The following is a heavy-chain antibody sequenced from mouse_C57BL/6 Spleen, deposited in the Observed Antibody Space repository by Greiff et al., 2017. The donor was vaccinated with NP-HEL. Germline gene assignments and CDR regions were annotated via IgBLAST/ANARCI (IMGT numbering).Heavy chain of an antibody. CDR3: ARLITTVVASYYFDY. V-gene: IGHV5-6*01. CDR2: ISSGGSYT. J-gene: IGHJ2*01. Sequence: EVMLVESGGDLVKPGGSLKLSCAASGFTFSSYGMSWVRQTPDKRLEWVATISSGGSYTYYPDSVKGRFTISRDNAKNTLYLQMSSLKSEDTAMYYCARLITTVVASYYFDYWGQGTTLTVSS. D-gene: IGHD1-1*01. CDR1: GFTFSSYG.